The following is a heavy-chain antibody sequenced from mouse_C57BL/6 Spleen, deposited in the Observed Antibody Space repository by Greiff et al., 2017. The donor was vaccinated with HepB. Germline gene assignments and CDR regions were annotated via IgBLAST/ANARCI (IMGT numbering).Heavy chain of an antibody. CDR1: GYTFTDYE. J-gene: IGHJ2*01. CDR3: TRERGYYDYDGYFDY. CDR2: IDPETGGT. V-gene: IGHV1-15*01. D-gene: IGHD2-4*01. Sequence: VQLQQSGAELVRPGASVTLSCKASGYTFTDYEMHWVKQTPVHGLEWIGAIDPETGGTAYNQKFKGKAILTADKSSSTAYMELRSLTSEDSAVYYCTRERGYYDYDGYFDYWGQGTTLTVSS.